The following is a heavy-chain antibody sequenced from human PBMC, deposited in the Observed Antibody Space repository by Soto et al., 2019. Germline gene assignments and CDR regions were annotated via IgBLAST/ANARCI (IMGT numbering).Heavy chain of an antibody. Sequence: TGGSLRLSCAASGFTFGSYAMSWVRLAPGKGLEWVSVAGPSGSSTFYADSVRGRFTISRDNVENTLYLQMNSLRVADTALYFCARTYYYDSTAYYRTFDYWGQGTLVTVSS. V-gene: IGHV3-23*01. D-gene: IGHD3-22*01. J-gene: IGHJ4*02. CDR1: GFTFGSYA. CDR3: ARTYYYDSTAYYRTFDY. CDR2: AGPSGSST.